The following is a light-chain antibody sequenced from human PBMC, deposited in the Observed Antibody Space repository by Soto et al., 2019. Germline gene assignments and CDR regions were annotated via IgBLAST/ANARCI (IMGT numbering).Light chain of an antibody. CDR2: EVT. V-gene: IGLV2-8*01. Sequence: QSVLTQPPSASGSPGQSVTISCTGTNSDIGGYNYVSWYQQHSGKAPKLMIYEVTKRPSGVPDRFSGPKSGNTASLTVSGLQGEDEADYYCSSYAGTHTFVFGTGTKVTVL. CDR1: NSDIGGYNY. J-gene: IGLJ1*01. CDR3: SSYAGTHTFV.